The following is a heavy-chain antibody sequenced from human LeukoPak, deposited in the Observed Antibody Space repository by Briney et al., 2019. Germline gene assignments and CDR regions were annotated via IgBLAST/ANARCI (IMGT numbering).Heavy chain of an antibody. J-gene: IGHJ4*02. D-gene: IGHD5-18*01. CDR3: VRGRYSYGYNDF. CDR1: GYTFTGYY. V-gene: IGHV1-8*02. Sequence: ASVKVSCKASGYTFTGYYMHWVRQAPGQGLEWMGWINPNSGDTGYAQEFQGRVTMTRDTSISTAYMELTSLRSEDTAVYYCVRGRYSYGYNDFWGQGTLVTVSS. CDR2: INPNSGDT.